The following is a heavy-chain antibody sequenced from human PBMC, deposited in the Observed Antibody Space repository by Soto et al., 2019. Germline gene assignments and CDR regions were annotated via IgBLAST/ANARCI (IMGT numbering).Heavy chain of an antibody. CDR1: GGTFSPYT. D-gene: IGHD3-10*01. CDR3: ARDWESTGSTWSFGAF. Sequence: VQLVQSGAEVKKPGSSVKVSCKASGGTFSPYTVNWVRQAPGQGLEWMGRIIPFLGVTNYAQKFQARVTLTADTATTTAYMELSGLRFEDTAVYYCARDWESTGSTWSFGAFWGRGTLVTVSS. CDR2: IIPFLGVT. V-gene: IGHV1-69*08. J-gene: IGHJ4*02.